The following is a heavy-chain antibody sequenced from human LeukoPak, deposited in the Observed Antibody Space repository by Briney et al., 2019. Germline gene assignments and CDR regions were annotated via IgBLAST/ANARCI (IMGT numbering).Heavy chain of an antibody. V-gene: IGHV4-59*01. CDR1: GGSISSYY. J-gene: IGHJ6*03. D-gene: IGHD6-19*01. Sequence: PSETLSLTCTVSGGSISSYYWSWIRQPPGKGLEWIGYIYYSGSTNYSPSLKSRVTISVDTSKNQFSLKLSSVTAADTAVYYCARGIAVAGPFYYYYYYMDVWGKGTTVTVSS. CDR3: ARGIAVAGPFYYYYYYMDV. CDR2: IYYSGST.